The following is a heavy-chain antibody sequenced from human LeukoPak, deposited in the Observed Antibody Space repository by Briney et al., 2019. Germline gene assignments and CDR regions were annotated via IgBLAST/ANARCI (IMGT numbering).Heavy chain of an antibody. V-gene: IGHV3-9*01. J-gene: IGHJ4*02. CDR3: ANDSDYYGSGSYYTN. CDR1: GFTFDDYA. D-gene: IGHD3-10*01. CDR2: ISWNSGSI. Sequence: GRSLRLSCAASGFTFDDYAMHWVRQAPGKGLEWVSGISWNSGSIGYADSVKGRFTISRDNAKNSLYLQMNSLRAEDTALYYCANDSDYYGSGSYYTNWGQGTLVTVSS.